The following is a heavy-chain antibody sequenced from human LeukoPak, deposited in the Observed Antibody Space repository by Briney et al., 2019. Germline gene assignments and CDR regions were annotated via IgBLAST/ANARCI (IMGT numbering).Heavy chain of an antibody. V-gene: IGHV3-23*01. Sequence: GGSXXXXXAASGFTFSTXWXXXVRXAPGKGXXXXSVIXXGAGSTYYADSVKGRFTISRDNSKNTLYLQMNSLRAEDTAVYYCAKVPCTSCKFNLGWYFDLWGRGTLVTVSS. CDR3: AKVPCTSCKFNLGWYFDL. D-gene: IGHD2-2*01. J-gene: IGHJ2*01. CDR2: IXXGAGST. CDR1: GFTFSTXW.